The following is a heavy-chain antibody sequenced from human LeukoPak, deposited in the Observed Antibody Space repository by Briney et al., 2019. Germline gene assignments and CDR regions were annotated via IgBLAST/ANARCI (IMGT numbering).Heavy chain of an antibody. CDR3: ARAVRYCPDE. J-gene: IGHJ4*02. CDR1: GFTFSSYA. V-gene: IGHV3-74*01. CDR2: INTDGSSI. Sequence: GGSLRLSCAASGFTFSSYAMHWVRQAPGKGLVWVSRINTDGSSITYADSVKGRFTISRDNAKNTLYLQMNSLRVEDTAVYFCARAVRYCPDEWGQGTPVTVSS. D-gene: IGHD3-9*01.